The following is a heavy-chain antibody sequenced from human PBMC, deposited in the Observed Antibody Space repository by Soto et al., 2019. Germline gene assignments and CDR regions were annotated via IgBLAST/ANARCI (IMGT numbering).Heavy chain of an antibody. CDR2: ISAYNGNT. D-gene: IGHD2-15*01. V-gene: IGHV1-18*01. CDR1: GGTFSSYG. Sequence: GASVKVSCKASGGTFSSYGISWVRQAPGQGLEWMGWISAYNGNTNYAQKLQGRVTMTTDTSTSTAYMELRSLRSDDTAVYYCARDYCSGGSCYSDDAFDIWGQGTMVTVSS. CDR3: ARDYCSGGSCYSDDAFDI. J-gene: IGHJ3*02.